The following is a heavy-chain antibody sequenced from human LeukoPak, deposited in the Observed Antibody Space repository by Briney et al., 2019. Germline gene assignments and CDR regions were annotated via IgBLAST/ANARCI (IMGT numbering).Heavy chain of an antibody. V-gene: IGHV5-51*01. Sequence: GESLKISCKGSGYSSSSYWIGWVRQMPGKGLEWMGIIYPGGSDTRYSPSFQGQVTISADRSVSTAYLQWSSLKASDTAMYYCARQRYCSTTSCSFYFDYWGQGTLVTVSS. CDR3: ARQRYCSTTSCSFYFDY. CDR1: GYSSSSYW. D-gene: IGHD2-2*01. CDR2: IYPGGSDT. J-gene: IGHJ4*02.